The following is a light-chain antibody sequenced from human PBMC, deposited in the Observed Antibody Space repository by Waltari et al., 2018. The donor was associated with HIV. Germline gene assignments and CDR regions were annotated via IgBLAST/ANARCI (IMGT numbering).Light chain of an antibody. J-gene: IGLJ2*01. CDR3: SSYAGSNNLI. Sequence: QSALTQPPSASGSPGQSVTISCTGTSSDVGGYAYVSWYQHHPGKAPKLMISEVNKRPPGVPDRFACSKSGNTASLTVSGLQAEDEADYYCSSYAGSNNLIFGGGTKLTVL. V-gene: IGLV2-8*01. CDR2: EVN. CDR1: SSDVGGYAY.